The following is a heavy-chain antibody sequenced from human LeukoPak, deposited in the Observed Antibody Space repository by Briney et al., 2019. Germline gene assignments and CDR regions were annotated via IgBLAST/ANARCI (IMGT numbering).Heavy chain of an antibody. CDR2: IYTCGST. CDR1: GGSISSYY. CDR3: ARGYNWGSPTRNFYYLDV. Sequence: SETLSLTCTVSGGSISSYYWSWIRQPAGKGLEWIGRIYTCGSTNYNPSLKSRVTMSVDTSKNQFSLKLRSVTAADTAVYYCARGYNWGSPTRNFYYLDVWGKGTTVTVSS. J-gene: IGHJ6*03. V-gene: IGHV4-4*07. D-gene: IGHD7-27*01.